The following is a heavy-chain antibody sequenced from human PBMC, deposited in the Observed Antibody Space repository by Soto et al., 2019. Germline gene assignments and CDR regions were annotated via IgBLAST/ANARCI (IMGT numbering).Heavy chain of an antibody. D-gene: IGHD3-10*01. Sequence: EVQLVESGGGLVKPGGSLRLSCAASGFTFSSYSMNWVRQAPGKGLEWVSSISSSSSYIYYADSVKGRFTISRDNAKNSLYLQMNSLRAEDTAVSYCARDYGVRGVTKDYYYYYYMDVWGNGTTVTVSS. CDR2: ISSSSSYI. J-gene: IGHJ6*03. CDR1: GFTFSSYS. V-gene: IGHV3-21*01. CDR3: ARDYGVRGVTKDYYYYYYMDV.